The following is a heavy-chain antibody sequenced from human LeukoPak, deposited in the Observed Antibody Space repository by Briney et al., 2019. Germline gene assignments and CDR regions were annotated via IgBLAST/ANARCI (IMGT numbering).Heavy chain of an antibody. CDR1: GGSFSGYY. D-gene: IGHD3-3*01. CDR3: ARGPYYDFWSGYYRGYWFDP. J-gene: IGHJ5*02. V-gene: IGHV4-34*01. Sequence: SETLSLTYAVYGGSFSGYYWSWIRQPPGKGLEWIGEINHSGSTNYNPSLKSRVTISVDTSKNQFSLKLSSVTAADTAVYYCARGPYYDFWSGYYRGYWFDPWGQGTLVTVSS. CDR2: INHSGST.